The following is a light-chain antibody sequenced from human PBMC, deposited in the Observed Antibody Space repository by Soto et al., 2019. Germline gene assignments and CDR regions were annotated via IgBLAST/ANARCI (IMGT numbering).Light chain of an antibody. Sequence: EIVMTQSPATLSVSPGERATLSCRASQIVSSNLAWYQQKPGQAPRLLIYGASTRATGIPARFSGSGSGTEFTLTISSLQSEDFAVYYCQQYNNWPPTFGQGTKVEIK. CDR1: QIVSSN. J-gene: IGKJ1*01. CDR3: QQYNNWPPT. V-gene: IGKV3-15*01. CDR2: GAS.